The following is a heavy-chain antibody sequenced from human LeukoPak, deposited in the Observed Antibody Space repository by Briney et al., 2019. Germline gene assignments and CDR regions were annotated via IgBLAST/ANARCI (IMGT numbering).Heavy chain of an antibody. J-gene: IGHJ4*02. Sequence: GGSLRLSCAASGFTFSSYSMNWVRQAPGKGLEWVSYISSSSSTIYYADSVKGRFTISRDNANNTLYLQMNSLTAEDTAVYYCAREGSVTNDYWGQGSLVTVSS. CDR1: GFTFSSYS. CDR2: ISSSSSTI. CDR3: AREGSVTNDY. V-gene: IGHV3-48*04. D-gene: IGHD4-17*01.